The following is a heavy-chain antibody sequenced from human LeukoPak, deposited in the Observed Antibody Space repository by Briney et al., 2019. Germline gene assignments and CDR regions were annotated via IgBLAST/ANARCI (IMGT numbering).Heavy chain of an antibody. D-gene: IGHD2-15*01. CDR2: INHSGST. CDR1: GGSFSGYY. CDR3: ARLGYCSGGSCYSWDY. J-gene: IGHJ4*02. V-gene: IGHV4-34*01. Sequence: SETLSLTCGVYGGSFSGYYWSWIRQPPGKGLEWIGEINHSGSTNYNPSLKSRVTISVDTSKNQFSLKLSSVTAADTAVYYCARLGYCSGGSCYSWDYWGQGTLVTVSS.